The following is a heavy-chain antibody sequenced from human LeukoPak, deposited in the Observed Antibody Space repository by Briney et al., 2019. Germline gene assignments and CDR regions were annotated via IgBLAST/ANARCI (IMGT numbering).Heavy chain of an antibody. J-gene: IGHJ3*02. CDR3: ARLDILFLGGGAFDI. Sequence: TSETLSLTCTVSGGSISSGGYYWSWIRQPPGKGLEWIGYIYHSGSTYYNPSLKSRVTISVDRSKNQFSLKLSSVTAADTAVYYCARLDILFLGGGAFDIWGQGTMVTVSS. CDR1: GGSISSGGYY. D-gene: IGHD3-9*01. V-gene: IGHV4-30-2*01. CDR2: IYHSGST.